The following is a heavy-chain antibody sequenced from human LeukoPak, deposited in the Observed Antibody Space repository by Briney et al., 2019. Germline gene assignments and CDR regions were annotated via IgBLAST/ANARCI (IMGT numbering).Heavy chain of an antibody. J-gene: IGHJ4*02. V-gene: IGHV3-30*03. CDR1: GFTFSSYG. CDR2: ISYDGSNK. D-gene: IGHD5-18*01. Sequence: PGRSLRLSCAASGFTFSSYGMHWVRQAPGKGLEWVAVISYDGSNKYYADSVKGRFTISRDNSKNTLYLQMNSLRAEDTAVYYCARDSYGFDYWGQGTLVTVSS. CDR3: ARDSYGFDY.